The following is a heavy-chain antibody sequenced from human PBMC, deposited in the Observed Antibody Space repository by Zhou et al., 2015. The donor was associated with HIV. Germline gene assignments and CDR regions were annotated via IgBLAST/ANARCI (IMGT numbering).Heavy chain of an antibody. J-gene: IGHJ3*01. D-gene: IGHD3-22*01. Sequence: QVQLVQSGAEVKKPGASVKVSCETSGYTFTNYDINWVRQATGQGLEWLGWMNVKSGRTGYAQKFQGRVTMTRHTSISTAYMELSSLRSEDTAVYYCARGGYYDSDVYAFDVWGQGTMVTVSS. V-gene: IGHV1-8*01. CDR3: ARGGYYDSDVYAFDV. CDR2: MNVKSGRT. CDR1: GYTFTNYD.